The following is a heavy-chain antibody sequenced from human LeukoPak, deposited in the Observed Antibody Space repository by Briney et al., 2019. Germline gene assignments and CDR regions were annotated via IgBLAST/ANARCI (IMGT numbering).Heavy chain of an antibody. Sequence: PSETLSLTCTVSGGSISSYYWSWIRQPPGKGLEWIGYIYYSGSTNYNPSLKSRVTISVDTSKNQFSLKLSSVTAADTAVYYCAQSGAYYYYMDVWGKGTTVTVSS. V-gene: IGHV4-59*01. CDR3: AQSGAYYYYMDV. CDR2: IYYSGST. D-gene: IGHD2-8*02. J-gene: IGHJ6*03. CDR1: GGSISSYY.